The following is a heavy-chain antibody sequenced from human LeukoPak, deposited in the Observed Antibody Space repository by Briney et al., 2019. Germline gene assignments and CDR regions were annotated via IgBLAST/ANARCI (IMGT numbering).Heavy chain of an antibody. J-gene: IGHJ4*02. CDR2: IYYSGST. Sequence: PSETLSLTCTVSGGSISSYYWSWIRQPPGKGLEWIGSIYYSGSTYYNPSLKSRVTISVDTSKNQFSLKLSSVTAADTAVYYCARDAPTYYYDSSGYYGDYWGQGTLVTVSS. CDR1: GGSISSYY. CDR3: ARDAPTYYYDSSGYYGDY. D-gene: IGHD3-22*01. V-gene: IGHV4-59*05.